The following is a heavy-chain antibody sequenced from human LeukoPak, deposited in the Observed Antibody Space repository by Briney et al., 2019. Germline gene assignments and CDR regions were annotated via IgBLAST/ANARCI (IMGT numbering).Heavy chain of an antibody. CDR3: AGRHCSGGGCYFAGADPFDY. D-gene: IGHD2-15*01. Sequence: GGSLRLSCAASGFTVSSTYMSWVRQAPGKGLEWVSVIYSGGNIYYIESVKGRFTTSRDTSKNTLYLQMNSLRAEDTAVYFCAGRHCSGGGCYFAGADPFDYWGQGTLVTVSS. V-gene: IGHV3-53*01. CDR2: IYSGGNI. CDR1: GFTVSSTY. J-gene: IGHJ4*02.